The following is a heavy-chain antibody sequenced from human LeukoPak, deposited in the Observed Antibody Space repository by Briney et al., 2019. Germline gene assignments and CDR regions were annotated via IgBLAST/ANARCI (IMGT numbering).Heavy chain of an antibody. CDR1: GFTFSSHG. J-gene: IGHJ4*02. D-gene: IGHD6-19*01. Sequence: GGSLRLSCAASGFTFSSHGMSWVRQAPGEGPEWFSIISGSGGSTHYADSARGRFIISRDNSKKTLYLQMNSLRAEDTAVYYCAKCRGWDSSGGLIDYWGQGTLVTVSS. V-gene: IGHV3-23*01. CDR2: ISGSGGST. CDR3: AKCRGWDSSGGLIDY.